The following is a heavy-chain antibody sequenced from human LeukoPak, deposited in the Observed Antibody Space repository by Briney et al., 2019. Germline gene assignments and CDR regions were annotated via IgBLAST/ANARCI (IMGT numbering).Heavy chain of an antibody. CDR1: GGTFSSYT. CDR2: IIPILGIA. CDR3: ASNHYYTNGVCYSNAFDY. V-gene: IGHV1-69*02. Sequence: SVKVSCKASGGTFSSYTISWVRQAPGQGLEWMGRIIPILGIANYAQKFQGRVTITADKSTSTAYMELSSLRSEDTAVYYCASNHYYTNGVCYSNAFDYWGQGTLVTVSS. D-gene: IGHD2-8*01. J-gene: IGHJ4*02.